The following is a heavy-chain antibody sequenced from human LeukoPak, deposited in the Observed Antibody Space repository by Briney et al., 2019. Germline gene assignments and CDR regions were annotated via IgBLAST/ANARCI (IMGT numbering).Heavy chain of an antibody. J-gene: IGHJ4*02. CDR1: GFPFSSYS. CDR3: AKSPVSSCRGSFCYPFDY. CDR2: ISDSDNYT. D-gene: IGHD2-15*01. Sequence: GGSLRLSCAASGFPFSSYSMNWVRQAPGKGLEWVSSISDSDNYTYYADSVKGRFTISRDNSRNTLYLQMNTLRAEDTAVYFCAKSPVSSCRGSFCYPFDYWGQGNLVAVSS. V-gene: IGHV3-23*01.